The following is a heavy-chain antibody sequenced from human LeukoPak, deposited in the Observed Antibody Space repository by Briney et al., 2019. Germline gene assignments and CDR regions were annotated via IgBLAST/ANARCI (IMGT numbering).Heavy chain of an antibody. CDR3: AKVPRYGSGRAYYYGMDV. CDR2: ISFDGSNK. D-gene: IGHD3-10*01. V-gene: IGHV3-30*18. CDR1: GFTFSSNG. Sequence: GGSLRLSCAASGFTFSSNGIHWVRQAPGKGLEWLALISFDGSNKFYADSVKGRLNISRDNSKNTLYLQMNSLRAEDTAVYYCAKVPRYGSGRAYYYGMDVWGQGTTVTVSS. J-gene: IGHJ6*02.